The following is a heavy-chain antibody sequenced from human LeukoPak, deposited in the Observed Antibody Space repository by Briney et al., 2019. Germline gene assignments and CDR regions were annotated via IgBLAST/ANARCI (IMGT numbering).Heavy chain of an antibody. Sequence: GGSLRLSCTASGLTFGDYAMSWFRQAPGKGLEWVGFIRSKAYGGTTEYAASVKGRFTISRDDSKSITYLQMNSLKTEDTAVYYCTRSDIVVVVAATPNFDYWGQGTLVTVSS. CDR3: TRSDIVVVVAATPNFDY. V-gene: IGHV3-49*03. J-gene: IGHJ4*02. CDR1: GLTFGDYA. CDR2: IRSKAYGGTT. D-gene: IGHD2-15*01.